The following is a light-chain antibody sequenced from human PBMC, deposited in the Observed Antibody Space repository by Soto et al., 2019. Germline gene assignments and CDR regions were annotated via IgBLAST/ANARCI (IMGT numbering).Light chain of an antibody. CDR3: QQYNNWPMT. Sequence: EIVMTQSPATLSVSPGERATLSCRASQSVSGDLAWYHHKPGQAPRLLIYGASTRATGIPARFSGSGSGPEFTLTISSLQSEDFAIYYCQQYNNWPMTFGQGTRLEIK. CDR2: GAS. V-gene: IGKV3-15*01. J-gene: IGKJ5*01. CDR1: QSVSGD.